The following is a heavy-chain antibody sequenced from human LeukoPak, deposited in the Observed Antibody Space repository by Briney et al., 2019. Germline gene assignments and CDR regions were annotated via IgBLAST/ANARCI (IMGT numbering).Heavy chain of an antibody. D-gene: IGHD2-2*01. CDR3: ARGVVVPADNFDY. V-gene: IGHV3-21*01. CDR1: GFTYSSYT. CDR2: ISSSSSYI. Sequence: NPGGSLRLSCAASGFTYSSYTMNWVRQAPGKGLEWVSSISSSSSYIYYADSVRGRFTISRDNAENSLYLQMNSLRAEDTAVYYCARGVVVPADNFDYWGQGTLVTVSS. J-gene: IGHJ4*02.